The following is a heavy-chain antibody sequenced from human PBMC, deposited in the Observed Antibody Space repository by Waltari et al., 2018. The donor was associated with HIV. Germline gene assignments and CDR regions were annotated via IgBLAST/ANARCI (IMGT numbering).Heavy chain of an antibody. D-gene: IGHD5-12*01. J-gene: IGHJ5*02. Sequence: QVQLQQWGAGLLTPSETLSLTCAVYGGSFSGYYWSWIRHPPGKGLEWIGEINHSGRTNYNPSLKSRVTISADTSKNQFSLKVNSVTAADTAVYYCARGEEGYSGYDLSWFDTWGQGTLVTVSS. V-gene: IGHV4-34*01. CDR3: ARGEEGYSGYDLSWFDT. CDR2: INHSGRT. CDR1: GGSFSGYY.